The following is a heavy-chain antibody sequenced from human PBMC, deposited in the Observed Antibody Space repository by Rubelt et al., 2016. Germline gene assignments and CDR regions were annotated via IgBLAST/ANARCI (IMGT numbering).Heavy chain of an antibody. CDR1: GGSFSCTSCH. D-gene: IGHD1-14*01. CDR3: AGKLGRAGAPGQNWFDP. CDR2: LDEGWSP. V-gene: IGHV4-39*07. Sequence: QLQLQESGPGLVRPSETLSLTCSVSGGSFSCTSCHWAWIRQPPGKGLEWIGTLDEGWSPSLNPSLKGRVTLPVDSAGTRCSLKLDSGTAPDTAVYFGAGKLGRAGAPGQNWFDPWGQGTLVTVSS. J-gene: IGHJ5*02.